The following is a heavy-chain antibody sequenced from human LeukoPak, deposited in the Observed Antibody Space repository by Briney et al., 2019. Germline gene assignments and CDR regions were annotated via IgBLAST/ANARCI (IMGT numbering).Heavy chain of an antibody. V-gene: IGHV3-74*01. CDR3: ARTGIAARPTVWFDP. Sequence: GGSLRLSCAASGFTFSSYWMHWVRQAPGKGLVWVSLINSDGSSTNYADSVKGRFTISRDNAKNTLYLQMNSLRAEDTAVYYCARTGIAARPTVWFDPWGQGTLVTVSS. J-gene: IGHJ5*02. CDR1: GFTFSSYW. D-gene: IGHD6-6*01. CDR2: INSDGSST.